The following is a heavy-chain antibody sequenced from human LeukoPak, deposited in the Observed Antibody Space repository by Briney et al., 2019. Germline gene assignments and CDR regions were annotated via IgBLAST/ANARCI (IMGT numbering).Heavy chain of an antibody. Sequence: GASVKVSCKASGYTFTSYYMHWVRQAPGQGLEWMGIINPSGGSTSYAQKFQGRVTMTRDTSTSTVYMELSSLRPEDTAVYYCARDLLLAAAGTGGDYWGQGTLVTVSS. CDR1: GYTFTSYY. CDR3: ARDLLLAAAGTGGDY. V-gene: IGHV1-46*01. CDR2: INPSGGST. J-gene: IGHJ4*02. D-gene: IGHD6-13*01.